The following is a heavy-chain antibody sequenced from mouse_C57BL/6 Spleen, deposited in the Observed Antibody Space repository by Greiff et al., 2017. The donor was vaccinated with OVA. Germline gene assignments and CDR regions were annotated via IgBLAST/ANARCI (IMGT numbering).Heavy chain of an antibody. CDR1: GYTFTSYW. D-gene: IGHD4-1*01. J-gene: IGHJ2*01. CDR3: ARSGSYFDY. Sequence: QVQLQQSGAELVKPGASVKLSCKASGYTFTSYWMHWVKQRPGQGLEWIGMIHPNSGSTNYNEKFKSKATLTVDKPSSTAYMQLSSLTSEDSAVYYCARSGSYFDYWGQGTTLTVSS. V-gene: IGHV1-64*01. CDR2: IHPNSGST.